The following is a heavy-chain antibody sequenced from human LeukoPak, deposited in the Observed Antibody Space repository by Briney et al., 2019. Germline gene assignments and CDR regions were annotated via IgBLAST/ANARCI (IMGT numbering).Heavy chain of an antibody. V-gene: IGHV3-33*01. CDR1: GFTFSSYG. J-gene: IGHJ4*02. CDR2: IWYDGSNK. D-gene: IGHD1-26*01. Sequence: GGSLRLSCAASGFTFSSYGMHWVRQAPGKGLEWVAVIWYDGSNKYYADSVKGRFTISRDNSKNTPYLQMNSLRAEDTAVYYCARPPLVGAYFDYWGQGTLVTVSS. CDR3: ARPPLVGAYFDY.